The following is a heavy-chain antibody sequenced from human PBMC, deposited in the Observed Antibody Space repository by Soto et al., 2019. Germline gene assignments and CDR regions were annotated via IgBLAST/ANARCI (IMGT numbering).Heavy chain of an antibody. V-gene: IGHV3-15*07. Sequence: EVQLVESGGGLVKPGGSLRLSCAASGFSLSNVWMNWVRQAPGKGLEWVGRIKSKTDGGTTEYTAPVEGRFTIARDDSKNTLYLERNSLKTEDTAVYFCSKHPRRNWFDAWGQGTLVTVDS. CDR3: SKHPRRNWFDA. J-gene: IGHJ5*02. CDR2: IKSKTDGGTT. CDR1: GFSLSNVW.